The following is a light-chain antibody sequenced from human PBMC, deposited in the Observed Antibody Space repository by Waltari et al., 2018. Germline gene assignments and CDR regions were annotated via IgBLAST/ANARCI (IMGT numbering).Light chain of an antibody. CDR1: QSVSSY. J-gene: IGKJ3*01. CDR3: QQRSNWPPGFT. V-gene: IGKV3-11*01. Sequence: EIVLTQSPATLSLSPGERPTLPCRASQSVSSYLAWYQQKPGQAPRLLIYDASNRATGIPARFSGSGSGTDFTLTISSLEPEDFAVYYCQQRSNWPPGFTFGPGTKVDIK. CDR2: DAS.